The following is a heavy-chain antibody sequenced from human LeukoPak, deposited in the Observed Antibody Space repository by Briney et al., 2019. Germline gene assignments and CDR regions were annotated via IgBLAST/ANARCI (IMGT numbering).Heavy chain of an antibody. CDR1: GYTFTSYG. Sequence: ASVNVSCKASGYTFTSYGISWVRQAPGQGLEWMGWIGAYNGNTNYAQKLQGRVTMTTDTSTSTAYMELRSLRSDDTAVYYCAREPDYDSLDYWGQGTLVTVSS. V-gene: IGHV1-18*01. CDR3: AREPDYDSLDY. CDR2: IGAYNGNT. D-gene: IGHD3-22*01. J-gene: IGHJ4*02.